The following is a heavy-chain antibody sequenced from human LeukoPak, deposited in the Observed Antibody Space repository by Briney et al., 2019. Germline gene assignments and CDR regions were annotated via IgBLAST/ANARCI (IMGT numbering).Heavy chain of an antibody. V-gene: IGHV3-48*03. J-gene: IGHJ4*02. D-gene: IGHD3-22*01. CDR2: ISSSGLTI. Sequence: PGGSLRLSCAASGFTFSSYEMNWVRQAPGKGLEWVSFISSSGLTIYYADSVKGRFTISRDNAKNSLYLQMNSLRAEDTAVYYCARDYEPYYYDSSALIWGQGTLVTVSS. CDR3: ARDYEPYYYDSSALI. CDR1: GFTFSSYE.